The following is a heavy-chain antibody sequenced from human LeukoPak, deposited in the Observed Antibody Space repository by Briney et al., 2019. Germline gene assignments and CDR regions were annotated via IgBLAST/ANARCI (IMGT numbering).Heavy chain of an antibody. CDR2: IIPILGIA. J-gene: IGHJ4*02. D-gene: IGHD7-27*01. CDR1: GGTFSSYA. CDR3: ARESSAAGEHFDY. V-gene: IGHV1-69*04. Sequence: SVKVSCKASGGTFSSYAISWVRQAPGQGLEWMGRIIPILGIANYAQKFQGRVTITADESTSTAYMELSSLRSEDTAVYYCARESSAAGEHFDYWGQGTLVTVSS.